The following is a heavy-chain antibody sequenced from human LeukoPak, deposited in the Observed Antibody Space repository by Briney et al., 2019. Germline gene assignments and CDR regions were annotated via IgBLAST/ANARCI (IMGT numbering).Heavy chain of an antibody. D-gene: IGHD1-7*01. Sequence: GGPLRLSCAAPGFAFNTYAMNWVRQAPGKGLEWVSSINHHSGFIYYADSVKGRFTISRDNAKNSLYLQMNSLRAEDTAVYYCARDRQPYNWNSGPDYWGQGTLVTVSS. CDR2: INHHSGFI. J-gene: IGHJ4*02. V-gene: IGHV3-21*01. CDR3: ARDRQPYNWNSGPDY. CDR1: GFAFNTYA.